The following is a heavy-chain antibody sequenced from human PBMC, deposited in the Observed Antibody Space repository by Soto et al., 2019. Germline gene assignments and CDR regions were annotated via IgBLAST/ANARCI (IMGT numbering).Heavy chain of an antibody. CDR3: ARAYSSTWYVPTNFDY. CDR2: MNSDGGRA. J-gene: IGHJ4*02. Sequence: GGSLRLSCAASGFTFSNYWMYWVRQVPGKGLVWVSRMNSDGGRADYADSVKGRFTISRDNIDNTLYLQMNSLRVEDTAVYYCARAYSSTWYVPTNFDYWGQGSLVTVSS. D-gene: IGHD6-13*01. CDR1: GFTFSNYW. V-gene: IGHV3-74*01.